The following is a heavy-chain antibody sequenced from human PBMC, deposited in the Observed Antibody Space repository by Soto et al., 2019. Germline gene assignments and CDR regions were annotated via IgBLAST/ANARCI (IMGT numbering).Heavy chain of an antibody. D-gene: IGHD5-18*01. CDR1: GFTLSSYG. Sequence: QVPLVESGGGVVQPGRSLRLSCAASGFTLSSYGMHWVRQTPGKGLEWVAVISYDGSNKYYADSVKGRFTISRDNSKDLMYLQRDTRRAEDTDVYYCARGRRGVDDGGYSHGMEYYFVSWVQGTLVTVSS. CDR3: ARGRRGVDDGGYSHGMEYYFVS. CDR2: ISYDGSNK. V-gene: IGHV3-30*03. J-gene: IGHJ4*02.